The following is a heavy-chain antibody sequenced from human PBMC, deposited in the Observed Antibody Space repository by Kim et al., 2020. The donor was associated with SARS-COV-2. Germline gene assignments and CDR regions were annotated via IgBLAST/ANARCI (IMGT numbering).Heavy chain of an antibody. CDR1: GFTLSSYW. CDR3: ARVLYDWNDVLDY. J-gene: IGHJ4*02. D-gene: IGHD1-20*01. V-gene: IGHV3-74*01. Sequence: GGSLRLSCAASGFTLSSYWMHWVRQAPGKGLVWVSRISSDGSTTGYADSVKGRFTISRDNAKNTLYLQMNSLRAEDTAVYYCARVLYDWNDVLDYWGQGTLVTVSS. CDR2: ISSDGSTT.